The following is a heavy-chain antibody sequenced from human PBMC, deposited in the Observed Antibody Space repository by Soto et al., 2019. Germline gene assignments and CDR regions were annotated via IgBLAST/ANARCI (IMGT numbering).Heavy chain of an antibody. J-gene: IGHJ6*02. Sequence: GGSLRLSCAASGFTFSSYGMHWVRQAPGKGLEWVAVIWYDGSNKYYADSVKGRFTISRDNSKNTLYLQMNSLRAEDTAVYYCARDDPDDYYYGMDVWGQGTTVTVSS. CDR3: ARDDPDDYYYGMDV. CDR1: GFTFSSYG. CDR2: IWYDGSNK. V-gene: IGHV3-33*01.